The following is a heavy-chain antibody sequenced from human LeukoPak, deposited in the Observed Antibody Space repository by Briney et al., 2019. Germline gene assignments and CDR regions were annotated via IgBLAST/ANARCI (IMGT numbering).Heavy chain of an antibody. V-gene: IGHV7-4-1*02. Sequence: PGGSLRLSCAASGFTFTSYAMNWVRQAPGQGLEWMGWINTNTGNPTYTQGFTGRFVFSLDTSVSTAYLQISSLKAEDTAVYYCAREVGLPVLLWFGELFQSFWFDPWGQGTLVTVSS. D-gene: IGHD3-10*01. CDR2: INTNTGNP. J-gene: IGHJ5*02. CDR1: GFTFTSYA. CDR3: AREVGLPVLLWFGELFQSFWFDP.